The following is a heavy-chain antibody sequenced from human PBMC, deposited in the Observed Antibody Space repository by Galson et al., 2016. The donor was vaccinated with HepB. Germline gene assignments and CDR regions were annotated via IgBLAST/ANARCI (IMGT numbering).Heavy chain of an antibody. CDR2: ISSGSAYK. CDR3: ARGGGYSSGWYSF. V-gene: IGHV3-21*01. CDR1: GFTFSTNS. D-gene: IGHD6-13*01. Sequence: SLRLSCAASGFTFSTNSMNWVHQAPGKGLEWVSSISSGSAYKYYADSVKGRFTISRDNAKNSLYLQMNSLRVEDTAVYYCARGGGYSSGWYSFWGQGTLVIVSS. J-gene: IGHJ4*02.